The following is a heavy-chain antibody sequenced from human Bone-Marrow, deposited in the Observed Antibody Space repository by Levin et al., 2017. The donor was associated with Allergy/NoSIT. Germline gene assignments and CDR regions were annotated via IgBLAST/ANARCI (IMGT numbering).Heavy chain of an antibody. CDR3: ARDGYSYGHTGLFDY. CDR2: IIPIFGTA. CDR1: GGTFSSYA. V-gene: IGHV1-69*13. J-gene: IGHJ4*02. Sequence: SVKVSCKASGGTFSSYAISWVRQAPGQGLEWMGGIIPIFGTANYAQKFQGRVTITADESTSTAYMELSSLRSEDTAVYYCARDGYSYGHTGLFDYWGQGTLVTVSS. D-gene: IGHD5-18*01.